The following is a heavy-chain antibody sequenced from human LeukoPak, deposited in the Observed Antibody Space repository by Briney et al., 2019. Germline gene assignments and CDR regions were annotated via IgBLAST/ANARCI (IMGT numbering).Heavy chain of an antibody. CDR2: INPRGGSA. D-gene: IGHD3-10*01. V-gene: IGHV1-46*01. CDR3: ARDYHGSGSLTTFDY. CDR1: GGTFSSYA. J-gene: IGHJ4*02. Sequence: ASVKVSCKASGGTFSSYAISWVRQAPGQGLEWMGIINPRGGSASSAQKFQGRVTLTKDTSTSTVYMELSSLRSEDTAVYYCARDYHGSGSLTTFDYWGQGTLVTVSS.